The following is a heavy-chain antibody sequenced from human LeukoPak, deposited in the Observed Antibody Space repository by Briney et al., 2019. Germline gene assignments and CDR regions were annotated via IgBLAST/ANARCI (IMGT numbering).Heavy chain of an antibody. CDR2: INHSGST. CDR3: ARSIVVVPAAISPFDY. D-gene: IGHD2-2*01. CDR1: GGPFSGYY. J-gene: IGHJ4*02. Sequence: SETLSLTCAVYGGPFSGYYWRWIRQPPGKGLEWIGEINHSGSTNYNPSLKSRVTISVDTSKNQFSLKLSSVTAADTAVYYCARSIVVVPAAISPFDYWGQGTLVTVSS. V-gene: IGHV4-34*01.